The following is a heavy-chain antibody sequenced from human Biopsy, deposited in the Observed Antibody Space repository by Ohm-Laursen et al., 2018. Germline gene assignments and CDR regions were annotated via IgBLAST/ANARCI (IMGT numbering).Heavy chain of an antibody. CDR2: VYYSGTT. V-gene: IGHV4-59*01. D-gene: IGHD6-19*01. J-gene: IGHJ6*02. CDR1: GGSISSDW. Sequence: GTLSLTCTVSGGSISSDWWSWIRQTPGKGLEWIGYVYYSGTTTYNPSLRSRVTISVDTSMNQISLRLQSVTAADTAIYYCTRATNRTGWPYYYFYGMDIWGQGTTVTVSS. CDR3: TRATNRTGWPYYYFYGMDI.